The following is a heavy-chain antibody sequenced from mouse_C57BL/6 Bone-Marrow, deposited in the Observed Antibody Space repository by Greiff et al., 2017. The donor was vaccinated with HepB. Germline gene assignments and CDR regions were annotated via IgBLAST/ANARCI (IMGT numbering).Heavy chain of an antibody. CDR1: GYTFTDYY. J-gene: IGHJ2*01. CDR2: INPYNGGT. V-gene: IGHV1-19*01. Sequence: VQLKESGPVLVKPGASVKMSCKASGYTFTDYYMNWVKQSHGKSLEWIGVINPYNGGTSYNQKFKGKATLTVDKSSSTAYMELNSLTSEDSAVYYCARLPGFDYWGQGTTLTVSS. CDR3: ARLPGFDY.